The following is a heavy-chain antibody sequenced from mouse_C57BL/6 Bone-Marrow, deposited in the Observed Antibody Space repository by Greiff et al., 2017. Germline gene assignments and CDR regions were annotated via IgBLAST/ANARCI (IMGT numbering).Heavy chain of an antibody. J-gene: IGHJ3*01. V-gene: IGHV5-9*01. D-gene: IGHD2-4*01. CDR3: ARSRSGLRWFAY. Sequence: EVMLVESGGGLVKPGGSLKLSCAASGFTFSSYTMSWVRQTPEKRLEWVATISGGGGNTYYPDSVKGRFTISRDNAKNTLYLQMSRLRSEDTALYYCARSRSGLRWFAYWGQGTLVTVSA. CDR1: GFTFSSYT. CDR2: ISGGGGNT.